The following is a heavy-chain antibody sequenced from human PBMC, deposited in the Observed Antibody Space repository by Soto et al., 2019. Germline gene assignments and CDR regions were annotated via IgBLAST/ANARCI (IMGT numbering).Heavy chain of an antibody. CDR1: GGTFSSYA. Sequence: QVQLVQSGAEVKKPGSSVKVACKAYGGTFSSYAISWVRQAPGQGLDWMGGIIPIFGTANYAQKFQGRVTTTADESTSTAYMELSSLRSEDTAVYYCASHPYGDYEGYYFDYWGQGTLVTVSS. V-gene: IGHV1-69*12. D-gene: IGHD4-17*01. CDR2: IIPIFGTA. J-gene: IGHJ4*02. CDR3: ASHPYGDYEGYYFDY.